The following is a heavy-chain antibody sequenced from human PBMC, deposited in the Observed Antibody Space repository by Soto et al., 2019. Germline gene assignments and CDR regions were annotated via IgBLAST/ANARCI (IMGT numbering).Heavy chain of an antibody. J-gene: IGHJ3*01. D-gene: IGHD1-20*01. V-gene: IGHV4-59*01. Sequence: SLTCTVSGSSIKNYYWTWIRQPPGKGLECIGYIYDRGYTSYNPTLKSRVTMSIGTSKNQFSLNLNSVTAADTAVYYCARENITIDAFDFWGQGTMVTVSS. CDR1: GSSIKNYY. CDR3: ARENITIDAFDF. CDR2: IYDRGYT.